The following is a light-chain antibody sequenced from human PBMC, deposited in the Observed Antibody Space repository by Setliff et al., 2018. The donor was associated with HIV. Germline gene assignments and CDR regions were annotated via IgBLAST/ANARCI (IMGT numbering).Light chain of an antibody. CDR2: QAS. Sequence: SVLAQPASVSGSPGQSITISCTGTSGEVGRYNLVSWYQQQPGKPPKLMIYQASKRPSGVSNRFSGSKSGNTASLTISGLQAEDEADYYCCSNTGSNTYVFGTGTKVTVL. CDR3: CSNTGSNTYV. J-gene: IGLJ1*01. CDR1: SGEVGRYNL. V-gene: IGLV2-23*01.